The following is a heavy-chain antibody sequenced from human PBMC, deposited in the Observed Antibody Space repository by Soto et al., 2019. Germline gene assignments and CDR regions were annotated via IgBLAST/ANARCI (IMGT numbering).Heavy chain of an antibody. D-gene: IGHD6-19*01. Sequence: ASVKVSCKASGYTFTGYYMHWVRQAPGQGLEWMGWINPNSGGTNYAQKFQGWVTMTRDTSISTAYMELSRLRSDDTAVYYCAGVWTPTSIGWPGFDHWGQGTLVTVSS. CDR1: GYTFTGYY. J-gene: IGHJ4*02. CDR3: AGVWTPTSIGWPGFDH. CDR2: INPNSGGT. V-gene: IGHV1-2*04.